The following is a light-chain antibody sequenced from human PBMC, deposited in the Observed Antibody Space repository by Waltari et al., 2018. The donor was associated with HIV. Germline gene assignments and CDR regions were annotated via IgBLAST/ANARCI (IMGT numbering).Light chain of an antibody. CDR3: QQYGSSLFT. CDR2: AAS. J-gene: IGKJ3*01. CDR1: QSVPANY. V-gene: IGKV3-20*01. Sequence: SCRASQSVPANYVAWYQQKPAQAPRLLIYAASSRATGIPDRFSGGGSGTDFTLTINSLEPEDFAVYFCQQYGSSLFTFGPGTKVDLK.